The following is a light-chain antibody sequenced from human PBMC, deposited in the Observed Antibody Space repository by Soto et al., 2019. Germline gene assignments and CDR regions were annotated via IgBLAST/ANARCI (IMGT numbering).Light chain of an antibody. CDR2: EVT. CDR3: SSYAGFSTWV. CDR1: SSDVGSFDL. V-gene: IGLV2-23*02. J-gene: IGLJ3*02. Sequence: QSALTQPASVSGSPGQSITISCTGTSSDVGSFDLVSWYQKHPGKALKLMIYEVTKGSSGVSNRFSGSKSGNTASLTISGLQAEDEADYYCSSYAGFSTWVFGGGTKVTVL.